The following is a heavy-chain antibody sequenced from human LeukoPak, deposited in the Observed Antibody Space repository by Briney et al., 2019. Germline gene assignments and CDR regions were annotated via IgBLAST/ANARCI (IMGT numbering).Heavy chain of an antibody. CDR1: GGTFSSYT. CDR3: ARNPLGYCSSTSCYHYYYYYMDV. Sequence: GASVKVSCKASGGTFSSYTISWVRQAPGQGLEWMGRIIPILGIANYAQKFQGRVTITADKSTSTAYMELSSLRSEDTAVYYCARNPLGYCSSTSCYHYYYYYMDVWGKGTTVTVSS. CDR2: IIPILGIA. D-gene: IGHD2-2*01. J-gene: IGHJ6*03. V-gene: IGHV1-69*02.